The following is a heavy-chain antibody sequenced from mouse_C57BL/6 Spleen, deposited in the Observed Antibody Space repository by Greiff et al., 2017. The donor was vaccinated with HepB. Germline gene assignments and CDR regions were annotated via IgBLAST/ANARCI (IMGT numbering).Heavy chain of an antibody. J-gene: IGHJ4*01. V-gene: IGHV1-42*01. D-gene: IGHD1-1*01. CDR3: ARSYYGSSYRFSYAVDY. Sequence: VQLKQSGPELVKPGASVKISCKASGYSFTGYYMNWVKQSPEKSLEWIGEINPSTGGTTYNQKFKAKATLTVDKSSSTAYMQLKSLTSEDSAVYYCARSYYGSSYRFSYAVDYWGQGTSVTVSS. CDR2: INPSTGGT. CDR1: GYSFTGYY.